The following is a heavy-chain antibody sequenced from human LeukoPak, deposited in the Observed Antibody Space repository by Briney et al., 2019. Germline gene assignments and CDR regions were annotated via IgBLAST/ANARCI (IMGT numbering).Heavy chain of an antibody. Sequence: PGGSLRLSCAASGFTFSSYGMHWVRQAPGKGLEWVAVIWYDGSNKYYADSVKGRFTISRDNSKNTLYLQMNSLRAEDTAVYYCAKDKDSGSYSPADYWGQGTLVTVSS. J-gene: IGHJ4*02. CDR1: GFTFSSYG. D-gene: IGHD1-26*01. V-gene: IGHV3-30*02. CDR2: IWYDGSNK. CDR3: AKDKDSGSYSPADY.